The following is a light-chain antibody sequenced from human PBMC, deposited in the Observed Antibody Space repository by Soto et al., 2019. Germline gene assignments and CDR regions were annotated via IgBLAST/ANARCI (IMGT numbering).Light chain of an antibody. Sequence: DIQMTQSPSSLSASVGDRVTITCRASQDINNFLAWFQQKPGKVPKLLIYAASTLQSGVPSRFSGSGSGTDFTLSISSLQPEDVATYYCQKYDGVPLTFGGGTKVEI. J-gene: IGKJ4*01. V-gene: IGKV1-27*01. CDR1: QDINNF. CDR2: AAS. CDR3: QKYDGVPLT.